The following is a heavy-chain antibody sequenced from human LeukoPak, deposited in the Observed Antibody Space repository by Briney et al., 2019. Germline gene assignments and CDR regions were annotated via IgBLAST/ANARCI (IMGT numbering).Heavy chain of an antibody. Sequence: GGSLRLSCAASGFTFSSYVMSWVRQAPGKGLEWVSAVSGGGGSTYYADSVKGRFTISRDISKNTLYLQMNSLRVEDTAVYYCARGSPMTSSGYYNHWGQGTLVTVSS. V-gene: IGHV3-23*01. J-gene: IGHJ4*02. CDR3: ARGSPMTSSGYYNH. CDR2: VSGGGGST. CDR1: GFTFSSYV. D-gene: IGHD3-22*01.